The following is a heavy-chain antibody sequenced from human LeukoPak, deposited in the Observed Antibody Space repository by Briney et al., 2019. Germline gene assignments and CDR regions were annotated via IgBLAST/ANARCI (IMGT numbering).Heavy chain of an antibody. J-gene: IGHJ5*02. V-gene: IGHV4-39*07. CDR3: ARLCSIRWCLHDWFDP. CDR1: GGSISSSSYY. Sequence: KASETLSLTCTVSGGSISSSSYYWGWIRQPPGKGLEWIGSIYYSGSTNYNPSLKSRVTISVDTSKNQFSLKLSSVTAADTAVYYCARLCSIRWCLHDWFDPWGQGTLVTVSS. D-gene: IGHD2-21*01. CDR2: IYYSGST.